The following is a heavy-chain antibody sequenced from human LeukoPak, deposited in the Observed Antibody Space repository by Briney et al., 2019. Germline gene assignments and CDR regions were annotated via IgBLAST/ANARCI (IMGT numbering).Heavy chain of an antibody. Sequence: GESLKISCKGSGYTFTSYWIGWVRQMPGKGLEWMGLRNPADPDTRYSPSFQGQVTISVDKSISTAYLEWSSLKASDTAMYYCARHVSSSRVAYDVWGQGTMVTVSS. CDR1: GYTFTSYW. CDR3: ARHVSSSRVAYDV. V-gene: IGHV5-51*01. J-gene: IGHJ3*01. CDR2: RNPADPDT. D-gene: IGHD2-2*01.